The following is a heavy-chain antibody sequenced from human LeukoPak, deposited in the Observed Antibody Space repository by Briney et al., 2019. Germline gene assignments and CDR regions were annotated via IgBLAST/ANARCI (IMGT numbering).Heavy chain of an antibody. J-gene: IGHJ3*02. D-gene: IGHD5-18*01. CDR1: GGSISSYY. Sequence: SETLSLTCTVAGGSISSYYWSWIRQPPGKGLEWIGYIYYSGSTNYNPSLKSRVTISVDTSKNQFSLKLSSVTAADTAVYYCARVRGYSYGWAFDIWGQGTMVTVSS. CDR2: IYYSGST. V-gene: IGHV4-59*01. CDR3: ARVRGYSYGWAFDI.